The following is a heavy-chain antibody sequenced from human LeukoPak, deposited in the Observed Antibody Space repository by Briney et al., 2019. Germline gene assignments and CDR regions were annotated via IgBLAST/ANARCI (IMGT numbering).Heavy chain of an antibody. D-gene: IGHD6-13*01. Sequence: PGGSLRLSCAASGFTFSSWAMTWCRQSPGKGLEGFSTISGSGGSTYYADSVKGRFTISRDNSQNTLYVKMNSLRAEDTDVYYSARDYASSNWYADYWGAGTLVTVSS. CDR1: GFTFSSWA. CDR3: ARDYASSNWYADY. CDR2: ISGSGGST. J-gene: IGHJ4*02. V-gene: IGHV3-23*01.